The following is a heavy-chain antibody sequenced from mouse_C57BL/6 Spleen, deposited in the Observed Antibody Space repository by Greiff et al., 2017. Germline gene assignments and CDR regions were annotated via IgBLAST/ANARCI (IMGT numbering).Heavy chain of an antibody. V-gene: IGHV1-50*01. D-gene: IGHD3-1*01. CDR1: GYTFTSYW. CDR2: IDPSDSYT. Sequence: QVQLQQPGAELVKPGASVKLSCKASGYTFTSYWMQWVKQRPGQGLEWIGEIDPSDSYTNYNQKFKGKATLTVETSSSTAYMQLSSLTSEDSAVYYCARWGLLSGRYFDVWGTGTTVTVSS. CDR3: ARWGLLSGRYFDV. J-gene: IGHJ1*03.